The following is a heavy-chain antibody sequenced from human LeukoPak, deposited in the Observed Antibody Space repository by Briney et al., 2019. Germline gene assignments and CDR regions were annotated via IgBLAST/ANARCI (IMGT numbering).Heavy chain of an antibody. CDR3: ARVVRGYSYGYLYYFDY. D-gene: IGHD5-18*01. CDR1: GGSFSGYY. Sequence: PSETLSLTCAVYGGSFSGYYWSWIRQPPGKGLEWIGEINHSGSTNYNPSLKSRVTISVDTSKNQFSLKLSSVTAADTAVSYCARVVRGYSYGYLYYFDYWGQGTLVTVSS. V-gene: IGHV4-34*01. CDR2: INHSGST. J-gene: IGHJ4*02.